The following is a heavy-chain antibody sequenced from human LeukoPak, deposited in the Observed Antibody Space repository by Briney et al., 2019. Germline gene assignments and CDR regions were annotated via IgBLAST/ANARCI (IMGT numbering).Heavy chain of an antibody. CDR3: ARVAYDSSGYPDY. Sequence: SETLSLTCTVSGGSISSYYWSWIRQPPGKGLEWIGYIYYSGSTNYNPSLKSRVTISVDSSKNQFSLKLSSVTAADTAVYYCARVAYDSSGYPDYWGQGTLVTVSS. J-gene: IGHJ4*02. D-gene: IGHD3-22*01. CDR1: GGSISSYY. V-gene: IGHV4-59*01. CDR2: IYYSGST.